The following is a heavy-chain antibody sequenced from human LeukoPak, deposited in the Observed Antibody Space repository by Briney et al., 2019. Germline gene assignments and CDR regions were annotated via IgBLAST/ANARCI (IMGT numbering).Heavy chain of an antibody. Sequence: GGSLRLSCAASGFTFSDFWMSWVSQTPGKGLEWVAHIKDDGSEKSYVDSVNGRFIISRDNAKNSLYLDMNSLRAEDTAIYFCARATRLPDFWGQGTLVAVSS. CDR1: GFTFSDFW. CDR2: IKDDGSEK. CDR3: ARATRLPDF. V-gene: IGHV3-7*01. J-gene: IGHJ4*02. D-gene: IGHD1-1*01.